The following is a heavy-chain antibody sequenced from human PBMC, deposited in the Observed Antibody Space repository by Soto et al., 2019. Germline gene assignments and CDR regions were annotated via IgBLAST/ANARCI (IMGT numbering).Heavy chain of an antibody. CDR3: AKDLGADGSGSYQEDYYGMDV. V-gene: IGHV3-30*18. J-gene: IGHJ6*02. D-gene: IGHD3-10*01. CDR2: ISYDGSNK. CDR1: GFTFSSYG. Sequence: GGSLRLSCAASGFTFSSYGMHWVRQAPGKGLEWVAVISYDGSNKYYADSVKGRFTISRDNSKNTLYLQMNSLRAEDTAVYYCAKDLGADGSGSYQEDYYGMDVWGQGTTVTVSS.